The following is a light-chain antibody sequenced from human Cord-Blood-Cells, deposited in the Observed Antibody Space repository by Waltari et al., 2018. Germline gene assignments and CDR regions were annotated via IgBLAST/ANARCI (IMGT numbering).Light chain of an antibody. J-gene: IGKJ5*01. V-gene: IGKV3-11*01. CDR3: QQRSNT. CDR1: QSVSSY. CDR2: DAS. Sequence: EIVLTPSPATLSLSPGERATLSCRASQSVSSYLAWYQQKPGQAPRLLIYDASNRATGIPARFSGSGSGTDFTLTISSLEPEDFAVYYCQQRSNTFGQGTRLEIK.